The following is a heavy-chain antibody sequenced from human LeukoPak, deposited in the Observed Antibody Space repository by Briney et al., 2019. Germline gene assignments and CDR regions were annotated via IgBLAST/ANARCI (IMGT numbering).Heavy chain of an antibody. D-gene: IGHD3-22*01. Sequence: PGGSLRLSCAASGFTFSSYGMHWARQAPGKGLEWVAFIRYDGSNKYYADSVKGRFTISRDNSKNTLYLQMNSLRAEDTAVYYCAREMGGYYYVGAFDIWGQGTMVTVSS. CDR1: GFTFSSYG. J-gene: IGHJ3*02. CDR2: IRYDGSNK. CDR3: AREMGGYYYVGAFDI. V-gene: IGHV3-30*02.